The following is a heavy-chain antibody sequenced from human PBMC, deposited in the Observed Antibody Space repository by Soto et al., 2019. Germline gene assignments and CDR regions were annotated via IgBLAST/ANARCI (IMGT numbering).Heavy chain of an antibody. V-gene: IGHV3-23*01. CDR2: ISGSGGST. Sequence: EVQLLESGGGLVQPGGSLRLSCAASGFTFSSYAMSWVRQAPGKGLEWVSAISGSGGSTYYADSVKGRFTISRDNSTNTLYLQMNSLSAEDTAVYYCAKEGEYSSGWDNFDYWGQGALVTVSS. CDR3: AKEGEYSSGWDNFDY. CDR1: GFTFSSYA. J-gene: IGHJ4*02. D-gene: IGHD6-19*01.